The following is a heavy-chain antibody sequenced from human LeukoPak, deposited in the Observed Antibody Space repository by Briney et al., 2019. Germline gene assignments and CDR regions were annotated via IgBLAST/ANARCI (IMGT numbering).Heavy chain of an antibody. J-gene: IGHJ3*02. CDR2: INPNSGGT. D-gene: IGHD3-3*01. V-gene: IGHV1-2*02. CDR1: GYTFTGYY. CDR3: ARASPFLGWLGWPQQDAFDT. Sequence: GASVKVSCKASGYTFTGYYMHWVRQAPGQGLEWMGWINPNSGGTNYAQKFQGRVTMTRDTSISTAYMELSRLRSDDTAVYYCARASPFLGWLGWPQQDAFDTWGQGTMVTVSS.